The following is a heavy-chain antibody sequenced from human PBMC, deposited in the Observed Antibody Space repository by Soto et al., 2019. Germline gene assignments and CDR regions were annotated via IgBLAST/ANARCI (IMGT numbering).Heavy chain of an antibody. CDR1: GGSISSSSYY. Sequence: SETLSLTCTVSGGSISSSSYYWGWIRQPPGKGLEWIGSIYYSGSTYYNPSLKSRVTISVDTSKNQFSLKLSSVTAADTAVYYCARRGGITIFGVPIGVHFDYWGQGTLVTVSS. D-gene: IGHD3-3*01. V-gene: IGHV4-39*01. J-gene: IGHJ4*02. CDR3: ARRGGITIFGVPIGVHFDY. CDR2: IYYSGST.